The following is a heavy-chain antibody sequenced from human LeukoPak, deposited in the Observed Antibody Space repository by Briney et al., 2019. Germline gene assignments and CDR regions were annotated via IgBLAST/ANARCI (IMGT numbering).Heavy chain of an antibody. J-gene: IGHJ5*02. CDR2: ISGSGGST. CDR1: GFTFSSYA. D-gene: IGHD3-3*01. Sequence: GGSLRLSCAASGFTFSSYAMSWVRQAPGKGLEWVSAISGSGGSTYYADSVKGRFTISRDNSKNTLYLQMNSLRAEDTAVYYCAKSSVSPSYYDFWSGGGFWFDPWGQGTLVTVPS. CDR3: AKSSVSPSYYDFWSGGGFWFDP. V-gene: IGHV3-23*01.